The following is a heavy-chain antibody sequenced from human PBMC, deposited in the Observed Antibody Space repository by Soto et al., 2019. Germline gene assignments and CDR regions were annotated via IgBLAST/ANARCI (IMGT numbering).Heavy chain of an antibody. D-gene: IGHD6-13*01. V-gene: IGHV1-2*02. Sequence: ASVKVSCKASGYTFTGYYMHWVRQAPGQGLEWMGWINPNSGGTNYAQKFQGRVTMTRDTSISTAYMELSRLRSDDTAVYYCARGGFAGSWYGFGYYYGMDVGGQGTTVTVPS. CDR1: GYTFTGYY. CDR3: ARGGFAGSWYGFGYYYGMDV. CDR2: INPNSGGT. J-gene: IGHJ6*02.